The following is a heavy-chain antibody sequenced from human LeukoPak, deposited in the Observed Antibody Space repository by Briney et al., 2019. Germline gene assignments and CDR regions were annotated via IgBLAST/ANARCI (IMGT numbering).Heavy chain of an antibody. CDR1: GGSFSGYC. J-gene: IGHJ5*02. Sequence: SETLSLTCAVYGGSFSGYCWSWIRQPPGKGLEWIGEINHSGSTNYNPSLKSRVSMSVDTSKNQFSLKLSSVTAADTAVYYCANMGYSYAPGLFDPWGQGTLVTVSS. V-gene: IGHV4-34*01. CDR2: INHSGST. CDR3: ANMGYSYAPGLFDP. D-gene: IGHD5-18*01.